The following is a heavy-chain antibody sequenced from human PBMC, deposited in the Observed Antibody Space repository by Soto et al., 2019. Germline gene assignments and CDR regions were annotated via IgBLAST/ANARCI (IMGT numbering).Heavy chain of an antibody. D-gene: IGHD4-4*01. CDR2: ISGSGVNT. J-gene: IGHJ4*02. V-gene: IGHV3-23*01. CDR3: TKGRYSGAYYPGY. CDR1: GFTFSSHA. Sequence: PGGSLRLSCEAYGFTFSSHAMNWVRQAPGKGLEWVSAISGSGVNTYYADSVKGRFTISRDKSKNTLYLQMSSLRAEDTAVYYCTKGRYSGAYYPGYWGQGTLVTVSS.